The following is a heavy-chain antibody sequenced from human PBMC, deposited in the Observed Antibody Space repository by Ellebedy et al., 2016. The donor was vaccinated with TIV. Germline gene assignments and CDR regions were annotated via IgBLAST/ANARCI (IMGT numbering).Heavy chain of an antibody. Sequence: MPSETLSLTCTVSGYSISSSNWWGWIRQPPGKGLEWIGYIYYSGNTYYNPSLKSRVTMSVDTSKNQFSLRLSSVTAADTAVYYCARSCTNALCYNYWGQGTLVTVSS. CDR3: ARSCTNALCYNY. D-gene: IGHD2-8*01. CDR2: IYYSGNT. V-gene: IGHV4-28*01. J-gene: IGHJ4*02. CDR1: GYSISSSNW.